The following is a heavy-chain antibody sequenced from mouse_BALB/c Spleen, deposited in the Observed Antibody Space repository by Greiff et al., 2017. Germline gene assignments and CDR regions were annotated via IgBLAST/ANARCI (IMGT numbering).Heavy chain of an antibody. J-gene: IGHJ3*01. CDR2: IWGDGST. Sequence: VMLVESGPGLVAPSQSLSITCTVSGFSLTGYGVNWVRQPPGKGLEWLGMIWGDGSTDYNSALKSRLSISKDNSKSQVFLNMNSLQTDDTARYYCASIYYGYDEALAYWGQGTLVTVSA. D-gene: IGHD2-2*01. CDR1: GFSLTGYG. CDR3: ASIYYGYDEALAY. V-gene: IGHV2-6-7*01.